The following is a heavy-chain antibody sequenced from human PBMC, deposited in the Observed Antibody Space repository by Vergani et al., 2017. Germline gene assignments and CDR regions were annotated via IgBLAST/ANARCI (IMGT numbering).Heavy chain of an antibody. CDR1: GSSLIAYF. V-gene: IGHV4-4*07. CDR3: ARDDKVIGGGNNWFDP. D-gene: IGHD3-16*01. Sequence: QVQLQESGPGLVKPSETLSLTCSVSGSSLIAYFWTWIRQPAGKGLEWIGRISVGGDTNHNPSLQSRVIMSVDTSKNQFFLRLSSVTAADTAVYYCARDDKVIGGGNNWFDPWGQGTLVIVSS. J-gene: IGHJ5*02. CDR2: ISVGGDT.